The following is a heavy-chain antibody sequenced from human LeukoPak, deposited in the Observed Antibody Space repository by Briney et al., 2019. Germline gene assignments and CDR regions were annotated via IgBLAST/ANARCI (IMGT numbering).Heavy chain of an antibody. CDR1: GFTFSSYS. D-gene: IGHD5-12*01. J-gene: IGHJ4*02. Sequence: GGSLRLSCAASGFTFSSYSMNRVRQAPGKGLEWVSSISSSSSYIYYADSVKGRFTISRDNAKNSLYLQMNSLRAEDTAVYYCARDRGYGGYEEAGYWGQGTLVTVSS. CDR3: ARDRGYGGYEEAGY. CDR2: ISSSSSYI. V-gene: IGHV3-21*01.